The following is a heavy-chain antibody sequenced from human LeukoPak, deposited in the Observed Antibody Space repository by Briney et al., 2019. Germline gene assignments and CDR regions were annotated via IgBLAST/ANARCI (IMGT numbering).Heavy chain of an antibody. CDR2: IDTSGTT. J-gene: IGHJ5*02. Sequence: SETLSLTCTVSGGSINSGNYYWSWIRQPAGKGPEWIGRIDTSGTTSYNPSLKSRVTILVDTSKNQFSLKLRSVTAADTAVYYCARDGSGLWFDPWGQGTLVTVSS. CDR1: GGSINSGNYY. CDR3: ARDGSGLWFDP. V-gene: IGHV4-61*02.